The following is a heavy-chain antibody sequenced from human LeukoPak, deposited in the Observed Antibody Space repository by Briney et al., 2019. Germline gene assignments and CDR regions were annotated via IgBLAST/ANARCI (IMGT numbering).Heavy chain of an antibody. CDR3: ATEQPNFMTTTQSFGY. J-gene: IGHJ4*02. Sequence: PGGSLRLSCAASGFTFSSYAMSWVRQAPGKGLEWVGRIKSNTHGGTAGYAAPVKGRFTISRDDSRNTLYLQMNSLKTEDTAFYYCATEQPNFMTTTQSFGYWGQGTLVTVSS. CDR2: IKSNTHGGTA. CDR1: GFTFSSYA. V-gene: IGHV3-15*01. D-gene: IGHD4-11*01.